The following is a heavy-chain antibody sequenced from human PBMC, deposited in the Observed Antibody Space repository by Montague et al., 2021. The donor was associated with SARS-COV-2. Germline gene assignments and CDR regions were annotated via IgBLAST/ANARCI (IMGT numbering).Heavy chain of an antibody. J-gene: IGHJ6*02. Sequence: SLRLSCAASGFTFSSYWMHWVRQAPGKGLVWVSRINSDGSSTSYADSVKGRFTISRDNAKNTLYLQMNSLRAEDTAVYYCARGAGGWLQGGCYGMDVWGQGTTVTVSS. V-gene: IGHV3-74*01. CDR3: ARGAGGWLQGGCYGMDV. CDR2: INSDGSST. D-gene: IGHD5-24*01. CDR1: GFTFSSYW.